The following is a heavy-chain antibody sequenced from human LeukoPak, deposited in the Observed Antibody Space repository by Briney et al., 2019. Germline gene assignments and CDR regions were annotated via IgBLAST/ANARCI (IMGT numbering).Heavy chain of an antibody. CDR2: IYYGGTT. J-gene: IGHJ4*02. CDR3: ARHSEGSDY. V-gene: IGHV4-39*01. CDR1: GGSISSSSYY. Sequence: TSETLSLTCSVSGGSISSSSYYWGWIRQPPGKGLEWIGSIYYGGTTYYNPSLKSRVTISVDTSKNQFSLRLSSVTASDTAVYHCARHSEGSDYRGQGALVTVSS.